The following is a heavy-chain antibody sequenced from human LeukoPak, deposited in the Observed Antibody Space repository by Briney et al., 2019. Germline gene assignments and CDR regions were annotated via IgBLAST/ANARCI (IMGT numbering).Heavy chain of an antibody. D-gene: IGHD2/OR15-2a*01. Sequence: GGSLRLSCAASGFTVSSTYMSWVRQAPGRGLEWVSVIYSGGSTYYADSVRGRFTISRDNSKNTLYLQMNSLRAEDTAVYYCARGIYSDYWGQGTLVTVSS. CDR1: GFTVSSTY. J-gene: IGHJ4*02. CDR2: IYSGGST. V-gene: IGHV3-53*01. CDR3: ARGIYSDY.